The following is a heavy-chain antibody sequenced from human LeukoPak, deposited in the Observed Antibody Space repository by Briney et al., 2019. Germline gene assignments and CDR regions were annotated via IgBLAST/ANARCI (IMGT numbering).Heavy chain of an antibody. V-gene: IGHV4-38-2*02. CDR2: IYYSGST. CDR3: ARHLFAAAGPTAIDY. CDR1: GYSISSGYY. Sequence: SETLSLTCTVSGYSISSGYYWGWIRQPPGKGLEWIGSIYYSGSTYYNPSLKSRVTISVDTSKNQFSLKLSSVTAADTAVYYCARHLFAAAGPTAIDYWGQGTLVTVSS. D-gene: IGHD6-13*01. J-gene: IGHJ4*02.